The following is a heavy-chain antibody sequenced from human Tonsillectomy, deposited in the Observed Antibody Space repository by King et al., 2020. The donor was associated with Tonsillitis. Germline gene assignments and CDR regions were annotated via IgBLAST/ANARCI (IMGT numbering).Heavy chain of an antibody. CDR1: GDSISNSY. V-gene: IGHV4-4*07. CDR3: ARDIKICVGYSPSGAFDI. D-gene: IGHD3-22*01. CDR2: SYSSGSP. J-gene: IGHJ3*02. Sequence: QLQESGPGLVKPSETLTLTCTVSGDSISNSYWNWIRQPAGKRLEWLGRSYSSGSPTYNPSLKGRITMSINTSKNQFSLQLTSVTAADTAVYYCARDIKICVGYSPSGAFDIWGQGTMATVSS.